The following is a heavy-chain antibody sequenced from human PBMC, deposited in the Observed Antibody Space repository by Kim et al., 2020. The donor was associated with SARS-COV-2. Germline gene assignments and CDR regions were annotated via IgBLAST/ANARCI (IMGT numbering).Heavy chain of an antibody. CDR3: ARLSGIYYYLDY. CDR1: GGSISSGDYY. D-gene: IGHD1-26*01. V-gene: IGHV4-61*02. Sequence: SETLSLTCTVSGGSISSGDYYWTWIRQPAGKGLEWIGRMYASGSTNYNPSLKSRVTMSVDTSKNQFSLKLISVTVADTAIYYCARLSGIYYYLDYWGKGTLVAVSS. CDR2: MYASGST. J-gene: IGHJ4*02.